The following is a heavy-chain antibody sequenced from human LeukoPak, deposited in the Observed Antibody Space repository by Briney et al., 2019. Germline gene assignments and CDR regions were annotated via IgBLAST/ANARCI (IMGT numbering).Heavy chain of an antibody. CDR1: GFTFSSYW. V-gene: IGHV3-74*01. Sequence: GVSLRLSCAASGFTFSSYWMRWVRQAPGKGLVWVSRIRSDGSSTTYADSVKGRFTISRDNAKNTLYLQMNSLRAEDTAVYYCARGGAFCGGDCYQIDYWGQGTLVIVSS. D-gene: IGHD2-21*02. J-gene: IGHJ4*02. CDR3: ARGGAFCGGDCYQIDY. CDR2: IRSDGSST.